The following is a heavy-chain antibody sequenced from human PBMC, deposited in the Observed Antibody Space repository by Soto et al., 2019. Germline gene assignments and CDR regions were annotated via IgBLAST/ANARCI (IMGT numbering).Heavy chain of an antibody. CDR3: ARARGYCTGASCSLFYFYGLDV. Sequence: SETLSLTCTVSGYSVSSGSYWAWIRQPPGKGPEWIASIYHGGTTFYNPSLKSRVLMSADTSKNQFSLNVRSLTAADTAVYYCARARGYCTGASCSLFYFYGLDVWGQGTTVTVSS. CDR2: IYHGGTT. V-gene: IGHV4-38-2*02. J-gene: IGHJ6*02. D-gene: IGHD2-8*02. CDR1: GYSVSSGSY.